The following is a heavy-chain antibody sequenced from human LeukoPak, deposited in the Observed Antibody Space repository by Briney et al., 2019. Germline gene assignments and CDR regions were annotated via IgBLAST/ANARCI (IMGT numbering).Heavy chain of an antibody. V-gene: IGHV3-30*18. CDR2: ISYDGSNK. CDR1: GFTFSSYG. D-gene: IGHD2-8*01. J-gene: IGHJ4*02. Sequence: PGGSLRLSCAASGFTFSSYGMHWVRQAPGKGLEWVAVISYDGSNKYYAYSVKGRFTISRDNSKNTLYLQMNSLRAEDTAVYYCAKVSEWYDFDYWGQGTLVTVSS. CDR3: AKVSEWYDFDY.